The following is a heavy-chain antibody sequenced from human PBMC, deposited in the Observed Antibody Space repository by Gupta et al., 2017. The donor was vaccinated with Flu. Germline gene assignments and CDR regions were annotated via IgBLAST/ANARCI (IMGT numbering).Heavy chain of an antibody. V-gene: IGHV4-39*01. CDR3: ARRLGGYDYHDC. J-gene: IGHJ4*02. Sequence: SITSSTTYCWDWIRQPPGKGLEWIGAFCYTATTYFNPSLMSRVTVSVDTSKDQFSLKLRSVTAADTAVYFCARRLGGYDYHDCWGQGTLVTVSS. D-gene: IGHD5-12*01. CDR2: FCYTATT. CDR1: SITSSTTYC.